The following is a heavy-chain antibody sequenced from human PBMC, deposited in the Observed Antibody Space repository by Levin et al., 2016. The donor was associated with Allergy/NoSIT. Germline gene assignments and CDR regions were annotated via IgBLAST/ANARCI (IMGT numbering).Heavy chain of an antibody. V-gene: IGHV1-69*06. D-gene: IGHD3-10*02. CDR2: IIPFFGTA. Sequence: SVKVSCKASGDTFSNYAISWVRQAPGQGLEWMGGIIPFFGTANYAQKFQGRVTVTADKSTSTAYMELTSLRSEDTAVYYCARDFGNTSMVGDLDYWGQGTLVTVSS. CDR1: GDTFSNYA. CDR3: ARDFGNTSMVGDLDY. J-gene: IGHJ4*02.